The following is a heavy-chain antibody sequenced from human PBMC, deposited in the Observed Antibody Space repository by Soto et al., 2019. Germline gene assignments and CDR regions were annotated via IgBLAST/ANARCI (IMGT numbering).Heavy chain of an antibody. CDR3: ARATYDSSGFYWYFDL. CDR1: GGSISSGDYY. V-gene: IGHV4-30-4*01. D-gene: IGHD3-22*01. CDR2: IYYSGST. J-gene: IGHJ2*01. Sequence: QVQLQESGPGLVKPSQTLSLTCTVSGGSISSGDYYWSWIRQPPGKGLEWIGYIYYSGSTYYNPSLKSRVTISVDTSKNPFALKLSSVTAADTAVYYCARATYDSSGFYWYFDLWGRGTLVTVSS.